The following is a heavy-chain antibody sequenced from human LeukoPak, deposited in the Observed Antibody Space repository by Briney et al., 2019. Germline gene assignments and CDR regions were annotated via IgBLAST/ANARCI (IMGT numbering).Heavy chain of an antibody. CDR1: GYTFTDYF. CDR2: MNPNSGGT. CDR3: ARSGIGYYYYYYMDV. Sequence: ASVKVSCKASGYTFTDYFIHWMRQAPGQGLEWMGWMNPNSGGTKYAEKFQGRVTITRNTSISTAYMELSSLRSEDTAVYYCARSGIGYYYYYYMDVWGKGTTVTVSS. V-gene: IGHV1-8*03. D-gene: IGHD1-14*01. J-gene: IGHJ6*03.